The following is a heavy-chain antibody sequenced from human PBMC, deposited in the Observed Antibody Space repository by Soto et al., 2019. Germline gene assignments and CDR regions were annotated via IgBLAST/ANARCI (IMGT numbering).Heavy chain of an antibody. V-gene: IGHV1-24*01. Sequence: ASVKVSCKVSGHTLTELSMHWVRQAPGKGLEWMGGFDPEDGETIYAQKFQGRVTMTEDTSTDTAYMELSSLRSEDTAVYYCATGQGIMVRGAPPGDYYYYGMDVWGQGTTVTVSS. CDR3: ATGQGIMVRGAPPGDYYYYGMDV. J-gene: IGHJ6*02. D-gene: IGHD3-10*01. CDR2: FDPEDGET. CDR1: GHTLTELS.